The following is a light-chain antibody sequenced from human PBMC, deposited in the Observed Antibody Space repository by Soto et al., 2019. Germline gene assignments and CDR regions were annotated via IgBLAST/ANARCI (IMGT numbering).Light chain of an antibody. CDR1: QGISSL. J-gene: IGKJ5*01. CDR3: QQYYDWPIT. CDR2: AAS. Sequence: EIVLTQSPATLSVSPGERATLSCRASQGISSLFAGYQQKPGQAPRLLIYAASTRAAGIPARFSGSGSGTDFTLTISSLQSEDFAVYYCQQYYDWPITFGQGTRLE. V-gene: IGKV3-15*01.